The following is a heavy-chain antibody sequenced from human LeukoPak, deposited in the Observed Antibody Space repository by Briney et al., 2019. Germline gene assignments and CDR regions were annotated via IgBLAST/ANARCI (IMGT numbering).Heavy chain of an antibody. Sequence: SVKVSCKASGGTFSSYTISWVRQAPGQGLEWMGRIIPILGIANYAQKFQGRVTITADKSTSTAYMELSSPRSEDTAVYYCARGNGSYPNDYWGQGTLVTVSS. CDR1: GGTFSSYT. J-gene: IGHJ4*02. CDR3: ARGNGSYPNDY. CDR2: IIPILGIA. V-gene: IGHV1-69*02. D-gene: IGHD1-26*01.